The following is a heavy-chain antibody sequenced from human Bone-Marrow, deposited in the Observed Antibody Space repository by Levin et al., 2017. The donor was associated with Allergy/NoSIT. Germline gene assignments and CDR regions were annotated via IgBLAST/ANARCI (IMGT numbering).Heavy chain of an antibody. CDR2: ISSSGSTI. V-gene: IGHV3-11*01. Sequence: GGSLRLSCAASGFTFSDYYMSWIRQAPGKGLEWVSYISSSGSTIYYADSVKGRFTISRDNAKNSLYLQMNSLRAEDTAVYYCASGTSCYPCYYGMDVWGQGTTVTVSS. CDR3: ASGTSCYPCYYGMDV. J-gene: IGHJ6*02. CDR1: GFTFSDYY. D-gene: IGHD2-2*01.